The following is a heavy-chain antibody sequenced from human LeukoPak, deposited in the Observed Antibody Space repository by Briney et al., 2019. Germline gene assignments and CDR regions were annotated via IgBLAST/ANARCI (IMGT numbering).Heavy chain of an antibody. CDR2: ISSSSSYI. CDR3: ARDRPLYDLWSGYDW. J-gene: IGHJ4*02. CDR1: GFTFSSYS. V-gene: IGHV3-21*01. Sequence: KPGGSLRLSCAASGFTFSSYSMNWVRQAPGKGLEWVSSISSSSSYIYYADSVKGRFTISRDNAKNSLYLQMNSLRAEDTAVYYCARDRPLYDLWSGYDWWGQGTLVTVSS. D-gene: IGHD3-3*01.